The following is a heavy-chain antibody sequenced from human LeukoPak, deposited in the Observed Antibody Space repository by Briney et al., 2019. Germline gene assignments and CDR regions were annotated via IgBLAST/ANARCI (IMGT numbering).Heavy chain of an antibody. CDR2: IKQDGSEK. Sequence: PGGSLRLSCAASGFTFSSCWMSWVRQAPGKGLEWVANIKQDGSEKYYVDPVKGRFTISRDNAKNSLYLQMNSLRAEDTAVYYCARAFSGSLDYWGQGALVTVSS. CDR1: GFTFSSCW. CDR3: ARAFSGSLDY. V-gene: IGHV3-7*04. D-gene: IGHD6-25*01. J-gene: IGHJ4*02.